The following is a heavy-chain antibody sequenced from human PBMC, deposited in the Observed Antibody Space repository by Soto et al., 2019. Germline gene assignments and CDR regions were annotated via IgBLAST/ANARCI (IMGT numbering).Heavy chain of an antibody. V-gene: IGHV3-66*01. CDR2: IYSAGNT. CDR3: ARTDSSDLSFFDY. J-gene: IGHJ4*02. CDR1: GFTFSSYG. D-gene: IGHD6-19*01. Sequence: GGSLRLSCAVSGFTFSSYGMHWVRQAPGKGLEWISIIYSAGNTYYADSVKGRFTISRDNSKNTLYLQINSLRAEDTAVYYCARTDSSDLSFFDYWGQGIPVTVSS.